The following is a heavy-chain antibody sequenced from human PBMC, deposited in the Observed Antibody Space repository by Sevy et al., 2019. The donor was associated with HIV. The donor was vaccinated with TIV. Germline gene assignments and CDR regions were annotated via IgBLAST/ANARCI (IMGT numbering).Heavy chain of an antibody. J-gene: IGHJ4*02. Sequence: GGSLRLSCAASGFTFDDYIMHWVRQRPGKGLEWVSFISWDGGSTYYADSVKGRFTISRDNSRNSLYLRMNSLRSEDSALYYCAKDKGSDWYLDHWGQGTLVTVSS. CDR3: AKDKGSDWYLDH. CDR1: GFTFDDYI. CDR2: ISWDGGST. D-gene: IGHD6-19*01. V-gene: IGHV3-43*01.